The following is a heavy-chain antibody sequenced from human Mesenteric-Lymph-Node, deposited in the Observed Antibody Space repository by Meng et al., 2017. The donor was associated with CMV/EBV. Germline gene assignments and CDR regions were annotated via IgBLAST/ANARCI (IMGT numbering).Heavy chain of an antibody. CDR1: GLTFSSNW. J-gene: IGHJ6*02. CDR3: ARDYYGSGSYLQRPYYYYYGMDV. CDR2: ISYDGSNK. D-gene: IGHD3-10*01. V-gene: IGHV3-30*03. Sequence: GESLKISCAASGLTFSSNWMSWVRQAPGKGLEWVAVISYDGSNKYYADSVKGRFTISRDNSKNTLYLQMNSLRAEDTAVYYCARDYYGSGSYLQRPYYYYYGMDVWGQGTTVTVSS.